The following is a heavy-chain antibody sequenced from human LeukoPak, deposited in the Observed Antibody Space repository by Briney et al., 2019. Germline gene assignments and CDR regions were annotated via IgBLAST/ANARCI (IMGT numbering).Heavy chain of an antibody. CDR2: IYYSGST. CDR1: GGSISSYY. CDR3: ARAQGYGGNSGFDY. D-gene: IGHD4-23*01. V-gene: IGHV4-59*12. Sequence: SETLSLTCTVSGGSISSYYWSWIRQPPGKGLEWIGYIYYSGSTHYNPSLKSRVTISVDRSKNQFSLKLSSVTAADTAVYYCARAQGYGGNSGFDYWGQGTLVTVST. J-gene: IGHJ4*02.